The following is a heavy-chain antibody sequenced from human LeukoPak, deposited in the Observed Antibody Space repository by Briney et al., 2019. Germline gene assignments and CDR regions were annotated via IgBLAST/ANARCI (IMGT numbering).Heavy chain of an antibody. CDR3: ARTGYDSSGYYYGEGVDY. CDR2: IYYDGSNK. CDR1: GFTFSTYG. D-gene: IGHD3-22*01. V-gene: IGHV3-33*01. J-gene: IGHJ4*02. Sequence: GGSLRLSCAASGFTFSTYGMHWVRQAPGQGLEWVALIYYDGSNKYYADSVKGRFTISRDNSKNTLYLQMNSLRVEDTAVYYCARTGYDSSGYYYGEGVDYWGQGTLVTVSS.